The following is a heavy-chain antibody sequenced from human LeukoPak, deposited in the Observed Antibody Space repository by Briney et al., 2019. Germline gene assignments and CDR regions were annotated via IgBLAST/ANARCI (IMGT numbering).Heavy chain of an antibody. CDR3: AKVHSSGWAILDY. Sequence: GGSLRLSCAASGFTFSSYGMHWVRQAPGKGLEWVALIRYDGSNKYYADSVKGRFTISRDNSKNTLYVQMNSLRAEDTAVYYCAKVHSSGWAILDYWGQGTLVTVSS. J-gene: IGHJ4*02. CDR2: IRYDGSNK. V-gene: IGHV3-30*02. CDR1: GFTFSSYG. D-gene: IGHD6-25*01.